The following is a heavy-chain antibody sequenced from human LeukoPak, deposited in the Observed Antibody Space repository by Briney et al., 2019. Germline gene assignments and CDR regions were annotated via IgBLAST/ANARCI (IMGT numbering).Heavy chain of an antibody. J-gene: IGHJ4*02. Sequence: QPGGSLRLSCAASGFTFSSYAMTWVRQAPGKGLEWVSAIGGGGGDPYYADSVKGRFTISRDNSKNTLYLQMSSLRAEDTAVYYCARGDYDSSGYYGSFDYWGQGTLVTVSS. CDR1: GFTFSSYA. CDR3: ARGDYDSSGYYGSFDY. D-gene: IGHD3-22*01. V-gene: IGHV3-23*01. CDR2: IGGGGGDP.